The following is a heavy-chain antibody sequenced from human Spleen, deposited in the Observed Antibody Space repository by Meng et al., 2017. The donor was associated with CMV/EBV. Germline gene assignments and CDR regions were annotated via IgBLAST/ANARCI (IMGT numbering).Heavy chain of an antibody. J-gene: IGHJ4*02. V-gene: IGHV3-74*01. CDR1: GFTFSSYW. D-gene: IGHD3-10*01. Sequence: GGSLRLSCAASGFTFSSYWMHWVRQAPGKGLVWVSRTNSDGSSTSYADSVKGRFTISRDNAKNTLYLQMNSLRAEDTAVYYCARDPHFGALDHWGQGTLVTVSS. CDR3: ARDPHFGALDH. CDR2: TNSDGSST.